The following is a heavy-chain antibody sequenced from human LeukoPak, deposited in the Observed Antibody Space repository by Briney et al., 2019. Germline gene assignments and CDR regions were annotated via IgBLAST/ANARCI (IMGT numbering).Heavy chain of an antibody. Sequence: SETLSLTCTVSGGSISSYYWSWIRQPPGKGLEWIGYIYYSGSTNYNPSLKSRVTVSVDTSKNQFSLKLSSVTAADTAVYYCARGSGWYYYWGQGTLVTVSP. V-gene: IGHV4-59*08. J-gene: IGHJ4*02. CDR1: GGSISSYY. CDR2: IYYSGST. CDR3: ARGSGWYYY. D-gene: IGHD6-19*01.